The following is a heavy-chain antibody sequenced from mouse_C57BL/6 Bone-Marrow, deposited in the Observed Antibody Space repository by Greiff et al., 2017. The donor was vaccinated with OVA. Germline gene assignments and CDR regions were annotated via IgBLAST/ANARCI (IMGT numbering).Heavy chain of an antibody. CDR1: GFTFSSYA. Sequence: EVMLVESGEGLVKPGGSLKLSCAASGFTFSSYAMSWVRQTPEKRLEWVAYISSGGDYIYYADTVKGRFTISRDNARNTLYLQMSSLKSEVTAMYYCTRVNPYYFDYWGQGTTLTVSS. V-gene: IGHV5-9-1*02. CDR3: TRVNPYYFDY. J-gene: IGHJ2*01. CDR2: ISSGGDYI.